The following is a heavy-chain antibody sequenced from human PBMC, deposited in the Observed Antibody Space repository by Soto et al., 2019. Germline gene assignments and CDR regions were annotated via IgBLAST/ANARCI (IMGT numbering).Heavy chain of an antibody. D-gene: IGHD3-22*01. CDR2: INPNSGGT. Sequence: QVQLVQSGAEVKKPGASVKVSCKTSGYTFTNYYIHWVRQAPGQGLEWMGWINPNSGGTNYAQKFQGRVTMTRDTSISTAYMELRRLRSDDTAVYYCARVNYYDSSGYLDAFDIWGQGTMVTVSS. CDR1: GYTFTNYY. V-gene: IGHV1-2*02. CDR3: ARVNYYDSSGYLDAFDI. J-gene: IGHJ3*02.